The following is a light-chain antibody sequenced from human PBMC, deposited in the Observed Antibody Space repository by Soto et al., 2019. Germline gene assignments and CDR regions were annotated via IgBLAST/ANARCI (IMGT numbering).Light chain of an antibody. CDR3: QQYNSDSLT. CDR1: QAISIY. V-gene: IGKV1-27*01. CDR2: AAT. J-gene: IGKJ3*01. Sequence: DIQMTQSPSSLSASVGDRVTITCRASQAISIYLAWYQQKPGKVPELLIYAATTLQSGVPSRFSGSGSGTEFTLTTSSLQPADVATYYCQQYNSDSLTFGHGTKVDIK.